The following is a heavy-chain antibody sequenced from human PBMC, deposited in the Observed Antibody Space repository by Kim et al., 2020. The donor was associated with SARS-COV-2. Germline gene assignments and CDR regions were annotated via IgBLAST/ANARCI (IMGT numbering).Heavy chain of an antibody. CDR2: INPSGGST. D-gene: IGHD2-2*01. CDR3: ARGEYCSSTSCFHGAYYYYYYMDV. CDR1: GYTFTSYY. Sequence: ASVKVSCKASGYTFTSYYMHWVRQAPGQGLEWMGIINPSGGSTSYAQKFQGRVTMTRDTSTSTVYMELSSLRSEDTAVYYCARGEYCSSTSCFHGAYYYYYYMDVWGKGTTVTVSS. V-gene: IGHV1-46*01. J-gene: IGHJ6*03.